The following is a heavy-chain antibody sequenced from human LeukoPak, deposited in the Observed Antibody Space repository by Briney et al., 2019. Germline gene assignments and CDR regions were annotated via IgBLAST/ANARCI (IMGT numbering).Heavy chain of an antibody. V-gene: IGHV3-74*01. D-gene: IGHD5-18*01. Sequence: GGSLRLSCAASGLTFSDYCMHWVRQAPGKGLVWVSRINSDGSGTNYPDSVKGRFTMSRDNAKNTLYLQMNSLRAEDTAVYYCARGGARIGEYTYGFDYWGQGALVTVSS. CDR3: ARGGARIGEYTYGFDY. J-gene: IGHJ4*02. CDR2: INSDGSGT. CDR1: GLTFSDYC.